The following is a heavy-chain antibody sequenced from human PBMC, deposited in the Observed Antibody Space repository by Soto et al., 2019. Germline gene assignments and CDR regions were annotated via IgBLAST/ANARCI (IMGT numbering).Heavy chain of an antibody. Sequence: QVQLVQSGAEVKKPGASVKVSCKASGYTFTSYGISWVRQAPGQGLEWMGGISAYKGNTNYAQKLPGRVTMTTDTSTSTAYMELRSLRSDDTAVYYCARDQGTGLLGYCSGGSCTMPPDYWGQGTLVTVSS. CDR1: GYTFTSYG. J-gene: IGHJ4*02. D-gene: IGHD2-15*01. CDR2: ISAYKGNT. CDR3: ARDQGTGLLGYCSGGSCTMPPDY. V-gene: IGHV1-18*04.